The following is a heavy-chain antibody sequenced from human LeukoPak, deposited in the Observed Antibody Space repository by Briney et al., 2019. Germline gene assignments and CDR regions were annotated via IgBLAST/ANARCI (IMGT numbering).Heavy chain of an antibody. V-gene: IGHV3-66*01. D-gene: IGHD3-9*01. CDR1: GFTVGSNY. CDR3: ARDRAYYDILTGYLGSGYQYGMDV. J-gene: IGHJ6*02. Sequence: PGGSLRLSCAASGFTVGSNYMSWVRQAPGKGLEWVSVIYNDDDGTTYYADSVKGRFTISRDNSKNTLYLQMNSLRAEDTAVYYCARDRAYYDILTGYLGSGYQYGMDVWGQGTTVTVSS. CDR2: IYNDDDGTT.